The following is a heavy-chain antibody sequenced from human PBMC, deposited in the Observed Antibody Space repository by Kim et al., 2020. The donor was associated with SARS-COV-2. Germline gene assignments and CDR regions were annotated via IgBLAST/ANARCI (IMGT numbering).Heavy chain of an antibody. J-gene: IGHJ3*02. Sequence: SNKYYADSVKGRFTISRDNSKNTLYLQMNSLRAEDTAVYYCARSGVTFDIWGQGTMVTVSS. CDR3: ARSGVTFDI. CDR2: SNK. D-gene: IGHD7-27*01. V-gene: IGHV3-33*01.